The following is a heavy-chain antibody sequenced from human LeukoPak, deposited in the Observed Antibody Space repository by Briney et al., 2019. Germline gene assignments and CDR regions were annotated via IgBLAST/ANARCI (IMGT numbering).Heavy chain of an antibody. J-gene: IGHJ5*02. CDR3: ARDQRDWNYFRGWFDP. CDR1: GGTFSSYA. Sequence: ASVKVSCKASGGTFSSYAISWVRQAPGQGLEWMGGIIPVFGTANYAQKFQGRVTITTDESTSTAYMELSSLRSEDTAVYYCARDQRDWNYFRGWFDPWGQGTLVTVSS. V-gene: IGHV1-69*05. CDR2: IIPVFGTA. D-gene: IGHD1-7*01.